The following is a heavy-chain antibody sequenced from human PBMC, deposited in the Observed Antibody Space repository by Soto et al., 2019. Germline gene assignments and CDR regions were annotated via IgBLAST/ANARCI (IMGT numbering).Heavy chain of an antibody. V-gene: IGHV4-34*01. Sequence: PSETLSLTCAVYGGSFSGYYWSWIRQPPGQGLEWIGEINHSGSTNYNPSLKSRVTISVDTSKNQFSLKLSSVTAADTAVYYCARGRKLWFGELLERYYYYGMDVWGQGTTVTVSS. D-gene: IGHD3-10*01. CDR1: GGSFSGYY. CDR3: ARGRKLWFGELLERYYYYGMDV. CDR2: INHSGST. J-gene: IGHJ6*02.